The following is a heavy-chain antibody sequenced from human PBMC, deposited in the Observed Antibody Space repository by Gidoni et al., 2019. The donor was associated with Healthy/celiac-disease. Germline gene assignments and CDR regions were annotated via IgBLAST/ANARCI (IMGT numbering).Heavy chain of an antibody. Sequence: QVQLVESGGGLVKPGGSLRLSCAASGFTFSDYYMSWIRQAPGKGLEWVSYISSSSSYTNYADSVKGRFTISRDNAKNSLYLQMNSLRAEDTAVYYCARGNDDDYSNYGWFDPWGQGTLVTVSS. J-gene: IGHJ5*02. D-gene: IGHD4-4*01. CDR3: ARGNDDDYSNYGWFDP. V-gene: IGHV3-11*06. CDR2: ISSSSSYT. CDR1: GFTFSDYY.